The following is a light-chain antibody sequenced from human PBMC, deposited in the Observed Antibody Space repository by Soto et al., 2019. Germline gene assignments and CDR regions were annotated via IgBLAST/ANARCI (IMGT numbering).Light chain of an antibody. J-gene: IGKJ4*01. CDR3: HKYGPSPLT. Sequence: EIVLTQSPATLSLSPGERATLSCRASQSVSSYVAWYQQKAGQAPRLLIFDASNRATGIPARFSGSGSGTDFTLTISRLEPEDFAVYYCHKYGPSPLTFGGGTKVEI. CDR2: DAS. V-gene: IGKV3-11*01. CDR1: QSVSSY.